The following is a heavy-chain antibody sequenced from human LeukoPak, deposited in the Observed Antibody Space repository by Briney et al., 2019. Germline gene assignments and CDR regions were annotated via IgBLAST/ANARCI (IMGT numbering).Heavy chain of an antibody. Sequence: PSETLSLTCTVSGDSISTYYWSWIRQPPGKGLEWIGYIYYSGSTNYNPSLKSRVTMSLDTSKNQFSLKLSSVTAADTAVYYCAGAITMVRGDYDAFDIWGQGTMVTVSS. D-gene: IGHD3-10*01. CDR2: IYYSGST. CDR1: GDSISTYY. J-gene: IGHJ3*02. CDR3: AGAITMVRGDYDAFDI. V-gene: IGHV4-59*01.